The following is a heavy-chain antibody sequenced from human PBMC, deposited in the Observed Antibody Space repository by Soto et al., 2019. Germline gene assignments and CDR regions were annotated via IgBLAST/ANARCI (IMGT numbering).Heavy chain of an antibody. CDR1: GFTFSDYY. V-gene: IGHV3-11*01. CDR3: RITMIVVVKDAFDI. D-gene: IGHD3-22*01. J-gene: IGHJ3*02. CDR2: ISSSGSTI. Sequence: QVQLVESGGGLVKPGGSLRLSCAASGFTFSDYYMSWIRQAPGKGLEWVSYISSSGSTIYYADSVKGRFTISRDNAKNPLSLQMENPGAQDTAVYYCRITMIVVVKDAFDIWGQGTMVTVSS.